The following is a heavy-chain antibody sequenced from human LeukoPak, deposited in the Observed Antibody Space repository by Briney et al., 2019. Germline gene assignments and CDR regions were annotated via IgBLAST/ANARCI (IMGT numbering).Heavy chain of an antibody. Sequence: PGGSLRLSCEVSGFTFSDHWMHWIRQVPGKGLVWVSRINGYGNTTTYAGFVKGRFAISRDNAKNTLYLQMNSLRVEDTAVYYCASGGGYYENWFAPWGRGTLVTVSS. CDR2: INGYGNTT. J-gene: IGHJ5*02. V-gene: IGHV3-74*01. D-gene: IGHD3-22*01. CDR3: ASGGGYYENWFAP. CDR1: GFTFSDHW.